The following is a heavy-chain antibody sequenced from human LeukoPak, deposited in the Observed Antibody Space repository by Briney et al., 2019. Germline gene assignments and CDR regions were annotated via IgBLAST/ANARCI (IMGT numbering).Heavy chain of an antibody. J-gene: IGHJ4*02. CDR1: GYTFTGYY. CDR3: ARSPDILTGEKFDY. D-gene: IGHD3-9*01. CDR2: MNPKSGGT. Sequence: ASVKVSCKASGYTFTGYYVHWVRQAPGQGLEWMGWMNPKSGGTNYAQKFEARVTMNRDTSISTAYMELSRLRFDDTAVYYCARSPDILTGEKFDYWGQGTLVTVSS. V-gene: IGHV1-2*02.